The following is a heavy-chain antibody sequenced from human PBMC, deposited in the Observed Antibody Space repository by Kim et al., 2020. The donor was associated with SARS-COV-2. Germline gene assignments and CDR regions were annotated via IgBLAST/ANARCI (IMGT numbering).Heavy chain of an antibody. V-gene: IGHV3-9*01. Sequence: GGSLRLSCIASGFTFHYHAMHWVRQAPGKGLEWVSGIMWNTDGIGYADSVKGRFTTSIDKAKNSLYLQMNSLRPEDTALYYCTKDVLAGGADVWGQGTAVIVS. CDR2: IMWNTDGI. CDR3: TKDVLAGGADV. CDR1: GFTFHYHA. J-gene: IGHJ6*02. D-gene: IGHD3-3*02.